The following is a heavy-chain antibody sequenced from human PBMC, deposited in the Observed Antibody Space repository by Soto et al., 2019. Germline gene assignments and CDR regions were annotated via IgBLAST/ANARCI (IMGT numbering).Heavy chain of an antibody. Sequence: SQTLSLTGAISGDSVSSNSAAWNWIRQSPSRGLEWLGRTYYRSKWYNDYAVSVKSRLTINPDTSKNQFSLQLNSVTPEDTAVYYCARADRVTAAGYYYYVMDGWGQRTTVTVSS. V-gene: IGHV6-1*01. D-gene: IGHD6-13*01. CDR2: TYYRSKWYN. CDR1: GDSVSSNSAA. J-gene: IGHJ6*02. CDR3: ARADRVTAAGYYYYVMDG.